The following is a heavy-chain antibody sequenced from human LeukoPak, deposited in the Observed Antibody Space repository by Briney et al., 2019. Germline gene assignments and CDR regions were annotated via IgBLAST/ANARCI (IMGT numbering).Heavy chain of an antibody. CDR2: ITSSSNHI. J-gene: IGHJ4*02. D-gene: IGHD2-8*01. V-gene: IGHV3-21*01. CDR3: AREAHCTDGACYLNYFDF. Sequence: GGSLRLSCTASGFTLDGYTMHWVRLAPGKGLEWVSSITSSSNHIYYSASVRGRSTISRDNAKKSLYLQMNSLRAEDTAVYYCAREAHCTDGACYLNYFDFWGQGTLVTVSS. CDR1: GFTLDGYT.